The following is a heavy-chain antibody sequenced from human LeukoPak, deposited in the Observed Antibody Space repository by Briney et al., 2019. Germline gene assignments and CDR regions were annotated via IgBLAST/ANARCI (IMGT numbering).Heavy chain of an antibody. D-gene: IGHD1-7*01. CDR1: GGSISSSSYY. V-gene: IGHV4-39*01. Sequence: SETLSLTCTVSGGSISSSSYYWGWIRQPPGKGLEWIGSIYYSGSTYYNPSLKSRVTISVDTSKNQFSLKLSSVTAADTAVYYCARGFPVRYNWNYRLYYYYGMDVWGQGTTVTVSS. CDR3: ARGFPVRYNWNYRLYYYYGMDV. J-gene: IGHJ6*02. CDR2: IYYSGST.